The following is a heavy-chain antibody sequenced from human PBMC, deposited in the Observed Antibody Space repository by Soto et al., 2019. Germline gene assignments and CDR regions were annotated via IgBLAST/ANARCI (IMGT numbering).Heavy chain of an antibody. D-gene: IGHD3-10*01. CDR3: ARGRPLVGYGSGSYFDY. Sequence: SETLSLTCAVYGGSFSGYYWSWIRQPPGKGLEWIGEINHSGSTNYNPSLKSRVTISVDTSKNQFSLKLSSVTAADTAVYYCARGRPLVGYGSGSYFDYWGQGTLVTVSS. J-gene: IGHJ4*02. CDR1: GGSFSGYY. V-gene: IGHV4-34*01. CDR2: INHSGST.